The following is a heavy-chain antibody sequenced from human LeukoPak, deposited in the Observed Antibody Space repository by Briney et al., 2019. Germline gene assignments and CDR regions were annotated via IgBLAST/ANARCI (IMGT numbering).Heavy chain of an antibody. Sequence: GGSLRLSCATSGFTFENYWMHWVRQAPGKGLEWVANIKQDDSEKYYVDSVRGRFTISRDNAKNSLYLQMNSLEVEDTAVYYCARGSSFGSYWGQGTLVTVSS. CDR2: IKQDDSEK. CDR1: GFTFENYW. D-gene: IGHD6-6*01. CDR3: ARGSSFGSY. J-gene: IGHJ4*02. V-gene: IGHV3-7*01.